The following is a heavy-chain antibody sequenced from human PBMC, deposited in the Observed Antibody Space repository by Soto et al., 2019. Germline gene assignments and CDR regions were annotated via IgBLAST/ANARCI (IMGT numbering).Heavy chain of an antibody. V-gene: IGHV3-23*01. D-gene: IGHD3-9*01. CDR2: IGGSGGIT. CDR3: VKNSGWLNT. J-gene: IGHJ5*02. CDR1: GFTFGTTD. Sequence: GGSLRLSCAASGFTFGTTDMSWVRQAPGEGLEWVSTIGGSGGITYYADSVKGRFTISRDNSRNTVYLQMNSLRGDDTALYYCVKNSGWLNTWGQGALVTVSS.